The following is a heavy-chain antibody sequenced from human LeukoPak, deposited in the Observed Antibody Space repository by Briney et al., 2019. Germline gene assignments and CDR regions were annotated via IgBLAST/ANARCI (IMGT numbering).Heavy chain of an antibody. J-gene: IGHJ4*02. V-gene: IGHV1-18*01. CDR1: GYTFTSYG. CDR2: ISAYNGNT. Sequence: ASVKVSCKASGYTFTSYGISWVRQAPGQGLEWMGWISAYNGNTNYAQKLQGRVTMTTDTSTSTAYMELRSLRSDDTAVYYCARDGGGGNCGGDCYSGARVGIDYWGQGTLVTVSS. CDR3: ARDGGGGNCGGDCYSGARVGIDY. D-gene: IGHD2-21*01.